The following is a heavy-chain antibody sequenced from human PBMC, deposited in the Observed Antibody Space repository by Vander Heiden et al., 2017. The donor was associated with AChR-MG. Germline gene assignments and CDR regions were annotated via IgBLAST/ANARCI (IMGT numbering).Heavy chain of an antibody. CDR2: INPNSGGT. Sequence: QVQLVQSGAEVKKPGASVKVSCKASGYTFTGYYMHWVRQAPGQGLEWMGWINPNSGGTNDAQKFQGRVTMTRDTSISTAYMELSRLRSDDTAVYYCARYSSSFNNYYYYGMDVWGQGTTVTVSS. CDR1: GYTFTGYY. V-gene: IGHV1-2*02. D-gene: IGHD6-6*01. J-gene: IGHJ6*02. CDR3: ARYSSSFNNYYYYGMDV.